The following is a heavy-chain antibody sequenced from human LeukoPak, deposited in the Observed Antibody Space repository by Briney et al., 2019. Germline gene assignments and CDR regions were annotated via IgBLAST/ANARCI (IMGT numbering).Heavy chain of an antibody. CDR1: GFTFSSYA. V-gene: IGHV3-64*01. CDR3: ARDPFAADDY. J-gene: IGHJ4*02. D-gene: IGHD6-13*01. CDR2: ISSNGGST. Sequence: GGSLRLSCAASGFTFSSYAMHWVRQAPGKGLEYVSAISSNGGSTYYANSVKGRFTISRDNSKNTLYLQMNSLRAEDTAVYYCARDPFAADDYWGQGTLVTVSS.